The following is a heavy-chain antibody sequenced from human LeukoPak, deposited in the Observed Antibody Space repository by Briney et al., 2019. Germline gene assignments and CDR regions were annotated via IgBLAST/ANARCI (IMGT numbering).Heavy chain of an antibody. CDR2: IKSKTDGETT. CDR3: NTGDYGDYGSL. J-gene: IGHJ4*02. Sequence: PGGSLRLSCASSGFIFSNAWMSWVRQAPGKGLEWVGRIKSKTDGETTDYAAHVKGRFTISRDDTKNTLYLQMNSLKTEDTAVYYCNTGDYGDYGSLWGQGTLVTVSS. V-gene: IGHV3-15*01. CDR1: GFIFSNAW. D-gene: IGHD4-17*01.